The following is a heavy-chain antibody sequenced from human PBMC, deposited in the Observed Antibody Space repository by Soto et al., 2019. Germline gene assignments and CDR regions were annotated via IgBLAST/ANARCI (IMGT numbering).Heavy chain of an antibody. D-gene: IGHD2-2*01. Sequence: QLQLQESGPGLVKPSETLSLTCTVSGGSISSSSYYWGWIRQPPGKGLEWIGSIYYSGSTYYNPSLKSRVTISVDTSKNQFSLVLSSVTAADTAVYYCAKQDIVVVPAAMGPDAFDIWGQGTMVTVSS. CDR1: GGSISSSSYY. CDR3: AKQDIVVVPAAMGPDAFDI. V-gene: IGHV4-39*01. CDR2: IYYSGST. J-gene: IGHJ3*02.